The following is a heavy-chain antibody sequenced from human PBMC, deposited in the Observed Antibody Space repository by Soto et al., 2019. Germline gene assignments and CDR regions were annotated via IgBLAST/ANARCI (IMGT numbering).Heavy chain of an antibody. J-gene: IGHJ5*02. CDR2: ISAYNGNT. CDR3: ARNGLLWFGDNWFDP. Sequence: ASVKVSCRASGYTFTSYGISWVRQAPGQGLEWMGWISAYNGNTNYAQKLQGRVTMTTDTSTSTAYMELRSLRSDDTAVYYCARNGLLWFGDNWFDPWGQGTLVTVSS. CDR1: GYTFTSYG. V-gene: IGHV1-18*01. D-gene: IGHD3-10*01.